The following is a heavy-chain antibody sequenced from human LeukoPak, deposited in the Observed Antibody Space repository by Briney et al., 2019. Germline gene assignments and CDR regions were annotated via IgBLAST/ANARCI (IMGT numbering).Heavy chain of an antibody. D-gene: IGHD2-2*01. CDR3: ARAAIVVVPAATERYYYYYGMDV. CDR1: GFTFSSYW. CDR2: INSDGSST. V-gene: IGHV3-74*01. J-gene: IGHJ6*02. Sequence: GGSLRLSCAASGFTFSSYWMSWVRQAPGKGLGWVSRINSDGSSTSYADSVKGRFTISRDNAKNTLYLQMNSLRAEDTAVYYCARAAIVVVPAATERYYYYYGMDVWGQGTTVTVSS.